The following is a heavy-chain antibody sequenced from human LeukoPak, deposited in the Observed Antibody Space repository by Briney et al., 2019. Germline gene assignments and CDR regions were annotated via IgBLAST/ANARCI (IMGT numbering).Heavy chain of an antibody. J-gene: IGHJ4*02. V-gene: IGHV1-69*13. CDR1: GYTFTSYG. Sequence: GASVKVSCKASGYTFTSYGISWVRQAPGQGLEWMGGIIPIFGTANYAQKFQGRVTITADESTSTAYMELSSLRSEDTAVYYCAMGYYDSSGYYGVDYWGQGTLVTVSS. CDR2: IIPIFGTA. D-gene: IGHD3-22*01. CDR3: AMGYYDSSGYYGVDY.